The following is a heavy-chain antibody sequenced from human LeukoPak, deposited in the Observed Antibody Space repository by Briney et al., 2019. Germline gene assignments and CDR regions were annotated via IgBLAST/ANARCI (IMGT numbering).Heavy chain of an antibody. J-gene: IGHJ1*01. CDR3: ATDHYDSSGYFNGEYFQH. CDR1: GYTLTELS. V-gene: IGHV1-24*01. Sequence: ASVKVSCKVSGYTLTELSMHWVRQAPGKGLEWMGGFDPEDGETIYAQKFQGRVTMTEDTSTDTAYMELSSRRSEDTAVYYCATDHYDSSGYFNGEYFQHWGQGTLVTVPS. D-gene: IGHD3-22*01. CDR2: FDPEDGET.